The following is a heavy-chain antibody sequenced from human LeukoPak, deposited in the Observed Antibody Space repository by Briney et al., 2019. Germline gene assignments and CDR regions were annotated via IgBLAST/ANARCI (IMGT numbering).Heavy chain of an antibody. Sequence: ASVKVSCKASGYTFTSYGISWVRQAPGQGLEWMGWISAYNGNTNYAQNLQGRVTMTTDTSSSTAYMELRSLRSDDATVYYCSRVGSCYDFWRACFDPWGQGTLVTVSS. CDR2: ISAYNGNT. J-gene: IGHJ5*02. D-gene: IGHD3-3*01. CDR1: GYTFTSYG. CDR3: SRVGSCYDFWRACFDP. V-gene: IGHV1-18*01.